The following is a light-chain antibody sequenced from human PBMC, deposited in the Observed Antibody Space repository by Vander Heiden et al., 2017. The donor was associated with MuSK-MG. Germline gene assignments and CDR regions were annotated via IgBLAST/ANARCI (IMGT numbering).Light chain of an antibody. CDR2: VAS. CDR1: LSLLHSDVHYY. V-gene: IGKV2-28*01. CDR3: MQGHKTPYT. J-gene: IGKJ4*01. Sequence: DIVLPQSPVSLPVTPGAPVSISCRSSLSLLHSDVHYYLDWYVQKPGQSPQLLIYVASSRDSGVPDRFSGSGSGTDFTLSISRVEAEDFGGYYCMQGHKTPYTFGRGTKLEIK.